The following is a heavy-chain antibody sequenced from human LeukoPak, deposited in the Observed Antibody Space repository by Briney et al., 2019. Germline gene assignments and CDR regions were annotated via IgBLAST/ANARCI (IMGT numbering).Heavy chain of an antibody. CDR3: AKDVNSGYDPTLPKRDY. CDR2: IRYDGSNK. V-gene: IGHV3-30*02. D-gene: IGHD5-12*01. J-gene: IGHJ4*02. CDR1: GFTFSSYD. Sequence: WGSLTLTCAASGFTFSSYDMHWVRQAPGKGLEWVAFIRYDGSNKYYADSVNGRFTNSRDNSNNTLYLQLNNLRDEDTAVYYCAKDVNSGYDPTLPKRDYWGQGTLVTVSS.